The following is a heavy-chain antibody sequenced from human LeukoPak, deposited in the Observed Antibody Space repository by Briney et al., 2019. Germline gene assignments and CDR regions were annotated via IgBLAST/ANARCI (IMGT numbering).Heavy chain of an antibody. V-gene: IGHV4-30-2*01. Sequence: SETLSLTCTVSGGSISSGGYYWSWIRQPPRKGLEWIGYIYHSGSTYYNPSLKSRVTISVDRSKNQFSLKLSSVTAADTAVYYCARGGDYPFDGWGQGTLVTVSS. J-gene: IGHJ4*02. D-gene: IGHD2-21*02. CDR3: ARGGDYPFDG. CDR2: IYHSGST. CDR1: GGSISSGGYY.